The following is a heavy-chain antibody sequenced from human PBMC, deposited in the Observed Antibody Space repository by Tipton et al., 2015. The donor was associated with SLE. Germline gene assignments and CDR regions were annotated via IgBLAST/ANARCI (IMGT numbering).Heavy chain of an antibody. J-gene: IGHJ6*03. CDR2: IYYSGST. CDR1: GGSISSGDYY. CDR3: ARHSGGNFYMDV. D-gene: IGHD3-10*01. Sequence: TLSLTCTVSGGSISSGDYYWSWIRQPPGKGLEWIGYIYYSGSTYYNPSLKSRVTISVDTSKNQFSLKLSSVTAADTAVYYCARHSGGNFYMDVWGKGTTVTVSS. V-gene: IGHV4-30-4*01.